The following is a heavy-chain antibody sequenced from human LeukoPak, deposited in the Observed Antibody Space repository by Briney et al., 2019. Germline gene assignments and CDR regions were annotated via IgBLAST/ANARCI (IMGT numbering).Heavy chain of an antibody. D-gene: IGHD2-2*02. CDR1: GYTFTNYW. CDR3: ARVVVAPGIRFFEY. V-gene: IGHV5-51*01. CDR2: IYPGDSDT. Sequence: GESLKISCKGSGYTFTNYWIAWVRQMPGKGLEWMGIIYPGDSDTRYSPSFEGQVTISADRSITTAYLQWSDLKASDTAMYYCARVVVAPGIRFFEYWGQGTLVTVSS. J-gene: IGHJ4*02.